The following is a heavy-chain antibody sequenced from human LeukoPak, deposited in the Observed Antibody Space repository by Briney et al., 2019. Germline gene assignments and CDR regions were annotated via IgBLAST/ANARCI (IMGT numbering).Heavy chain of an antibody. CDR3: AKVGYYYDSSGYYDY. V-gene: IGHV3-30*18. Sequence: SGGSLRLSCAASGFTFSSYGMHWVRQAPGKGLEWVAVISYDGSNKYYADSVKGRFTTSRDNSKNTLYLQMNSLRAEDTAVYYCAKVGYYYDSSGYYDYWGQGTLVTVSS. CDR2: ISYDGSNK. J-gene: IGHJ4*02. CDR1: GFTFSSYG. D-gene: IGHD3-22*01.